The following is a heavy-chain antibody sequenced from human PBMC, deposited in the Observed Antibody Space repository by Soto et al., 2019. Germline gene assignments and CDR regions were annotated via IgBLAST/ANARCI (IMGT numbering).Heavy chain of an antibody. D-gene: IGHD6-19*01. CDR1: GFTFSSYS. CDR2: ISSSSSTI. CDR3: ARLAGYSSGPTGFDY. J-gene: IGHJ4*02. Sequence: GGSLRLSCAASGFTFSSYSMNWVRQAPGKGLEWVSYISSSSSTIYYADSVKGRFTISRDNAKNSLYLQMNSLRDEDTAVYYCARLAGYSSGPTGFDYWGQGTLVTVSS. V-gene: IGHV3-48*02.